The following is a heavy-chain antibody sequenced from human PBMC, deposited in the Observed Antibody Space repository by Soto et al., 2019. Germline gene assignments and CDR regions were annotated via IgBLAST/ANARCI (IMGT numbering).Heavy chain of an antibody. V-gene: IGHV1-69*13. J-gene: IGHJ6*02. CDR3: TISRGNMVRGVIVPGENYYVYGMDX. D-gene: IGHD3-10*01. CDR1: GGTFSSYA. CDR2: IIPIFGTA. Sequence: ASVKVSCKASGGTFSSYAISWVRQAPGQGLEWMGGIIPIFGTANYAQKFQGRVTITSDESTSTAYMELSSLRSEDTAVYYCTISRGNMVRGVIVPGENYYVYGMDXLGQGTLVTVS.